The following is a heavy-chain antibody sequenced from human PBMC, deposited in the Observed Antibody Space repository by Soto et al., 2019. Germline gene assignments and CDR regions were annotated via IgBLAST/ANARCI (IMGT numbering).Heavy chain of an antibody. V-gene: IGHV4-39*01. Sequence: QLQLQESGPGLVKPSETLSLTCTVSGGSISSSSYYWGWIRQPPGKGLEWIGSIYYSGSTYYNPSLKSRVTISVDTSKNQFSLKLSSVTAADTAVYYCGTKVRVDIVVVVAVGLFDYWGQGTLVTVSS. D-gene: IGHD2-15*01. CDR3: GTKVRVDIVVVVAVGLFDY. CDR1: GGSISSSSYY. J-gene: IGHJ4*02. CDR2: IYYSGST.